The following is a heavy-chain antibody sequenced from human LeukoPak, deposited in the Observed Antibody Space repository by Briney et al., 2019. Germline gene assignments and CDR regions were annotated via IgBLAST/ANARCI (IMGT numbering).Heavy chain of an antibody. CDR1: GGSISSSSYY. V-gene: IGHV4-39*01. J-gene: IGHJ3*02. Sequence: SETLSLTCTVSGGSISSSSYYWGWIRQPPGKGLEWIGSIYYSGSTYYNPSLKSRVTISVDTSKNQSSLKLSSVTAADTAVYYCARHAEWDQTYDSSGYSAFDIWGQGTMVTVSS. CDR3: ARHAEWDQTYDSSGYSAFDI. D-gene: IGHD3-22*01. CDR2: IYYSGST.